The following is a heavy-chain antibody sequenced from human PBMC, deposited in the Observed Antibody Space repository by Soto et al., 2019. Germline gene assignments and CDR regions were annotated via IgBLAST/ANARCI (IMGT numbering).Heavy chain of an antibody. D-gene: IGHD3-22*01. CDR3: AKDLCYYDSSGYYYSPFDY. CDR2: ISGSGGST. V-gene: IGHV3-23*01. CDR1: GFTFSSYA. J-gene: IGHJ4*02. Sequence: GGSLRLSCAASGFTFSSYAMSWVRQAPGKGLEWVSAISGSGGSTYYADSVKGRFTISRDNSKNTLYLQMNSLRAEDTAVYYFAKDLCYYDSSGYYYSPFDYWGQGTLVTVSS.